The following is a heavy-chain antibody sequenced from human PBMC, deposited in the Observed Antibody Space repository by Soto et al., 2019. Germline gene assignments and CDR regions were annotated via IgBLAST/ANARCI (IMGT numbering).Heavy chain of an antibody. J-gene: IGHJ6*02. Sequence: ASVKVSCKASGGTFSSYAISWVRQAPGQGLEWMGGIIPIFGTANYAQKFQGRVTITADESTSTAYMELSSLRSEDTAVYYCARENSSSWYPFYYGMAVWGQGTTGAVSS. D-gene: IGHD6-13*01. CDR1: GGTFSSYA. V-gene: IGHV1-69*13. CDR3: ARENSSSWYPFYYGMAV. CDR2: IIPIFGTA.